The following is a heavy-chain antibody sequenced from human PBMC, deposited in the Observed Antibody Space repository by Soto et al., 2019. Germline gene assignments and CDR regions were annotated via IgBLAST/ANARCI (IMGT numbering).Heavy chain of an antibody. CDR3: ARGWGYDSTDYYYAY. J-gene: IGHJ4*02. D-gene: IGHD3-22*01. CDR2: IIPIFGTA. Sequence: QVQLVQSGAEVRKPGSSVRVSCKASGGSFNRHPISWVRQAPGQGLEWMGGIIPIFGTANHAQKFQGRVTIIADESTSTVYMELSSLRSDDTAIYYCARGWGYDSTDYYYAYWGQGTLVIVS. V-gene: IGHV1-69*01. CDR1: GGSFNRHP.